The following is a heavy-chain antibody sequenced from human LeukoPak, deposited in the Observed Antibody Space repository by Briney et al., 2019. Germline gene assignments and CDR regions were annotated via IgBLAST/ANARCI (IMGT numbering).Heavy chain of an antibody. CDR1: GYSFTSYW. J-gene: IGHJ6*04. CDR3: AELGITMIGGV. CDR2: ISSSGSTI. D-gene: IGHD3-10*02. V-gene: IGHV3-48*04. Sequence: GVSLKISCKGSGYSFTSYWIGWVRQMPGKGLEWVSYISSSGSTIYYADSVKGRFTISRDNAKNSLYLQMNSLRAEDTAVYYCAELGITMIGGVWGKGTTVTISS.